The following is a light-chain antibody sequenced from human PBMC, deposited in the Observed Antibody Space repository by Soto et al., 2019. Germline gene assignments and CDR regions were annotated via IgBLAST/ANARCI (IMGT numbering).Light chain of an antibody. V-gene: IGLV4-60*03. CDR2: LEGSGSY. J-gene: IGLJ2*01. CDR1: SGHSTYI. Sequence: LTQSSSASASLGSSVKLTCTLNSGHSTYIIAWHQHQPGKAPRYLMKLEGSGSYNKGSGVPDRFSGSSSGADRYLTISNLQSEDEAAYYCETWDSDTRVFGXGTQLTVL. CDR3: ETWDSDTRV.